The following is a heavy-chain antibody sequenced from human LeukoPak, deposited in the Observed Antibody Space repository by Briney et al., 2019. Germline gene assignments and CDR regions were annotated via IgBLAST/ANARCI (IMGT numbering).Heavy chain of an antibody. J-gene: IGHJ4*02. CDR2: IRYDGSNK. Sequence: GGSLRLSCAASGFTFSSYGMHWVRQAPGKGLEWVAFIRYDGSNKYYADSVKGRFTISRDNSKNTLYLQMNSLRAEDTAVYYCARDQGRYSYGRYYFDYWGQGTLVTVSS. V-gene: IGHV3-30*02. CDR1: GFTFSSYG. D-gene: IGHD5-18*01. CDR3: ARDQGRYSYGRYYFDY.